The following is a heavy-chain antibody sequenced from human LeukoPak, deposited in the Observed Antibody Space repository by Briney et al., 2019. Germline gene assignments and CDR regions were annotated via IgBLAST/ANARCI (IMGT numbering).Heavy chain of an antibody. CDR3: ARGGYSYGLGLDY. CDR2: IYTSGST. CDR1: GGSISSGSYY. D-gene: IGHD5-18*01. Sequence: SQTLSLTCTVSGGSISSGSYYWSWIRQPAGKGLEWIGRIYTSGSTNYNPSLKSRVTISVDTSKNQFSLKLSSVTAADTAVYYCARGGYSYGLGLDYWGQGTLVTVSS. V-gene: IGHV4-61*02. J-gene: IGHJ4*02.